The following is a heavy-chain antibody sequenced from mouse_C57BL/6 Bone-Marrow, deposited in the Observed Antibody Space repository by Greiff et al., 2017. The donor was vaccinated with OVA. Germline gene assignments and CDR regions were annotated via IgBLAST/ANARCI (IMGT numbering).Heavy chain of an antibody. Sequence: VQLQQSGPELVKPGASVKMSCKASGYTFTDYNMHWVKQSHGKSLEWIGYINPNNGGTSYNQKFKGKATLTVNQSSSTAYMELRSLTSEDSAVYYCVSNYYGSSPYYFDYWGQGTTLTVSS. D-gene: IGHD1-1*01. V-gene: IGHV1-22*01. CDR2: INPNNGGT. CDR1: GYTFTDYN. J-gene: IGHJ2*01. CDR3: VSNYYGSSPYYFDY.